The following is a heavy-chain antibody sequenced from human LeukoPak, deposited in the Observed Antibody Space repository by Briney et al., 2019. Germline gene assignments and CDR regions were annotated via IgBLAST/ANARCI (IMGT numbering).Heavy chain of an antibody. V-gene: IGHV3-21*01. CDR1: GFTFSSYS. CDR3: ARDSSEKGGCFDY. D-gene: IGHD2-15*01. CDR2: ISSSSSYI. J-gene: IGHJ4*02. Sequence: GGSLRLSCAASGFTFSSYSMNWVRRAPGKGLEWVSSISSSSSYIYYADSVKGRFTISRDNAKNSLYLQMNSLRAEDTAVYYCARDSSEKGGCFDYWGQGTLVTVSS.